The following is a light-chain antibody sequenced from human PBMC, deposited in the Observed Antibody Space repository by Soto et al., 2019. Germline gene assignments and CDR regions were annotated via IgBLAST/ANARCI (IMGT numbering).Light chain of an antibody. CDR1: SSNIGAGYD. V-gene: IGLV1-40*01. Sequence: QSVLTQPPSVSGAPGQRVTISCTGSSSNIGAGYDVHWYQQLPGTAPKLLIYGNSNRPSGVPDRFSGSKSGTSASLAITGLQAEDEADYYCQSYDSILWVFGGGTKLTVL. J-gene: IGLJ3*02. CDR2: GNS. CDR3: QSYDSILWV.